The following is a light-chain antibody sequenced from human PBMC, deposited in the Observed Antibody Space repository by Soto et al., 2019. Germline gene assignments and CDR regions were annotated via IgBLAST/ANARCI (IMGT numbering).Light chain of an antibody. CDR1: QSVSSAY. V-gene: IGKV3-20*01. CDR3: QLYGSSSTWT. CDR2: AAS. J-gene: IGKJ1*01. Sequence: EIVLTQSPGTLYLSPGERATLSCRASQSVSSAYLAWYQHKPGQPPTLLIYAASSRVTGIPDRFSGSGSGTDFTLTISRLEPEDFAVYYCQLYGSSSTWTFGQGTKVEIK.